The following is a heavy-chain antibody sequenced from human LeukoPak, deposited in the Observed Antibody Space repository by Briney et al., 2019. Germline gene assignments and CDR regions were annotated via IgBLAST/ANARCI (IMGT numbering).Heavy chain of an antibody. V-gene: IGHV1-2*02. CDR2: INPNSGGT. CDR1: GYTFIGYY. D-gene: IGHD6-19*01. J-gene: IGHJ4*02. Sequence: VASVKVSCKASGYTFIGYYMHWVRQAPGQGLEWMGWINPNSGGTNYAQKFQGRVTMTRDTSISTAYMELSRLRSDDTAVYYCARSPQSGSGWYDYFDYWGQGTLVTVSS. CDR3: ARSPQSGSGWYDYFDY.